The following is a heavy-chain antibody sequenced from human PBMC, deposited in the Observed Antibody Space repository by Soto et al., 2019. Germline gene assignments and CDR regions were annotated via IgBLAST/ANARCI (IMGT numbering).Heavy chain of an antibody. CDR3: ARDLNPYYGPASLQGFFDY. CDR1: GYTFTGSY. J-gene: IGHJ4*02. Sequence: ASVTVSCKASGYTFTGSYMHWVRQAPGQGLEWMGWINPHNGSTRYAQNFQGRVTMTRDTPTVTVYMELSRLKSDDTAVYYCARDLNPYYGPASLQGFFDYWREAAPVTVS. CDR2: INPHNGST. V-gene: IGHV1-2*02. D-gene: IGHD3-10*01.